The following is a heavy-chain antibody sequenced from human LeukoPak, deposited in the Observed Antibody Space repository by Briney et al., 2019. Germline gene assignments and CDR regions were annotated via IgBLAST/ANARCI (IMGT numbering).Heavy chain of an antibody. CDR3: AKWGTMGSSWPAEYFQH. V-gene: IGHV3-23*01. Sequence: GGSLRLSCAASGFTFSSYAMSWVRQAPGKGLEWVSAISGSGGSTYYADSVKGRFTISRDNSKNTLYLQTNSLRAEDTAVYYCAKWGTMGSSWPAEYFQHWGQGTLVTVSS. CDR2: ISGSGGST. D-gene: IGHD6-13*01. J-gene: IGHJ1*01. CDR1: GFTFSSYA.